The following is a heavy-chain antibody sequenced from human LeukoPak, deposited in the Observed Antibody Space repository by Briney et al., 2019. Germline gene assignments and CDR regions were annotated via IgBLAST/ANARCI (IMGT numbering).Heavy chain of an antibody. Sequence: PSETLSLTCTVSGGSISSYYWSWIRQPAGKGLEWIGRIYTSGSTNYNPSLKSRVTMSVDTSKNQFSLKLSSVTAADTAVYYCARDRSGGYYGSGSYKRAFDIWGQGTMVTVSS. V-gene: IGHV4-4*07. D-gene: IGHD3-10*01. CDR3: ARDRSGGYYGSGSYKRAFDI. CDR1: GGSISSYY. CDR2: IYTSGST. J-gene: IGHJ3*02.